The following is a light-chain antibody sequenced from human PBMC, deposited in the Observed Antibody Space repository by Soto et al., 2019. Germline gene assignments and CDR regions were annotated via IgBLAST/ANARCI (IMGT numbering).Light chain of an antibody. CDR1: QSIRTS. CDR2: DAS. CDR3: QQYGTSEII. J-gene: IGKJ5*01. V-gene: IGKV3-20*01. Sequence: EVVLTQSPATLSLSPGERATLSCRASQSIRTSLAWYQQKPGQAPRLVIFDASSRATGIPDRFSGSGSGTDFTLTISRLEPEDFAVFFCQQYGTSEIIFGQGTRLEIK.